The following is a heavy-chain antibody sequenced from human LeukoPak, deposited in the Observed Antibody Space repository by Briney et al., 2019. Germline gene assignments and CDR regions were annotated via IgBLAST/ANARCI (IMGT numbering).Heavy chain of an antibody. D-gene: IGHD3-9*01. CDR3: ARAGLVLDWLLRSGYYYYYMDV. CDR2: MNPNSGST. V-gene: IGHV1-8*01. J-gene: IGHJ6*03. Sequence: ASVKVSCKASGYTFTSYDINWVRQATGQGLEWMGWMNPNSGSTGYAQKFQGRVTMTRNTSISTAYMELSSLRSEDTAVYYCARAGLVLDWLLRSGYYYYYMDVWGKGTTVTVSS. CDR1: GYTFTSYD.